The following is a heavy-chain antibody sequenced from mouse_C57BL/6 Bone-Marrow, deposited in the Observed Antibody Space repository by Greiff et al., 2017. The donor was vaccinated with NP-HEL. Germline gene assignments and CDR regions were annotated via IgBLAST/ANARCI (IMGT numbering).Heavy chain of an antibody. Sequence: VKLVESGAELVKPGASVKMSCKASGYTFTTYPIEWMKQNHGKSLEWIGNFHPYNDDTKYNEKFKGKATLTEEKSSSTVYLELSRLTSDDSAVYYCARGVLRWYFDVWGTGTTVTVSS. CDR2: FHPYNDDT. V-gene: IGHV1-47*01. CDR1: GYTFTTYP. J-gene: IGHJ1*03. D-gene: IGHD1-1*01. CDR3: ARGVLRWYFDV.